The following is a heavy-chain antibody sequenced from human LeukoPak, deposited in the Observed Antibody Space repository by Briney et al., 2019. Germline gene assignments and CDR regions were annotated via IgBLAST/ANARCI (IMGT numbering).Heavy chain of an antibody. D-gene: IGHD2-15*01. CDR3: ASGRSGYFDY. V-gene: IGHV1-69*01. J-gene: IGHJ4*02. CDR1: RGIFSSYA. CDR2: IIPIFGTA. Sequence: SVKVSCKAARGIFSSYAISWVRQAPGQGLEWMGGIIPIFGTANYAQKFQGRVTITADESTSTAYMELSSLRSEDTAVYYCASGRSGYFDYWDQGTLVTV.